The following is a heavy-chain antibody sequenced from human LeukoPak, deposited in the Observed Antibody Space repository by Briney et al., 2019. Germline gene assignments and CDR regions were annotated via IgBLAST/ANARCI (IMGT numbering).Heavy chain of an antibody. Sequence: GRSLRLSCAASGFTFSRYGMHWVRQAPGKGLEWVAVIWYDGINKYYADSVKGRFTISRDNFKNTLYLQMNSLRAEDTAVYYCARNYDSSGFHVFDIWGQGTMVTVSS. J-gene: IGHJ3*02. V-gene: IGHV3-33*01. D-gene: IGHD3-22*01. CDR1: GFTFSRYG. CDR3: ARNYDSSGFHVFDI. CDR2: IWYDGINK.